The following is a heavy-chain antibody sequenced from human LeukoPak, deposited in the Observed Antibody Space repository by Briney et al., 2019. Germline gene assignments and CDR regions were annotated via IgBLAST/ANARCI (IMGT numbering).Heavy chain of an antibody. Sequence: GESLKISCKGSGYSFTTYWIAWVRQMPGKGLEWMGIIYPGDSDTRYSPSFQGQVTVSADKSISTAFLQWSSLKASDTAMYYCARQQVAYYYYYGMDVWGKVTTVTVSS. CDR1: GYSFTTYW. J-gene: IGHJ6*04. CDR2: IYPGDSDT. CDR3: ARQQVAYYYYYGMDV. D-gene: IGHD2-15*01. V-gene: IGHV5-51*01.